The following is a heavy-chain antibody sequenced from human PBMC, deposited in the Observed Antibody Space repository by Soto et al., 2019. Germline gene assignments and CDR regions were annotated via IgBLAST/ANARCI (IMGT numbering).Heavy chain of an antibody. CDR3: AGTTSPQWYYMDF. Sequence: QVQLQESGPGLVKPSQTLSLTCAISGDSVSSNSAAWNWIRLSPSRGLEWLARTYYRSRWYTDSAVSVRSRITVNPDTSKNQFSLQLTSVTPEVTAWYYCAGTTSPQWYYMDFWGKGTTVTVSS. CDR1: GDSVSSNSAA. CDR2: TYYRSRWYT. J-gene: IGHJ6*03. D-gene: IGHD1-7*01. V-gene: IGHV6-1*01.